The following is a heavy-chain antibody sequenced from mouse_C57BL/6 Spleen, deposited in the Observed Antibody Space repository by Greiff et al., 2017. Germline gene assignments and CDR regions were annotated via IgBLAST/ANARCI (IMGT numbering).Heavy chain of an antibody. CDR2: INYDGSST. V-gene: IGHV5-16*01. CDR1: GFTFSDYY. J-gene: IGHJ2*01. Sequence: DVQLVESEGGLVQPGSSMKLSCTASGFTFSDYYMAWVRQVPEKGLEWVANINYDGSSTYYLDSLKSRFIISRDNAKNILYLQMSSLKSEDTATYYCARAELGRYYFDYWGQGTTLTVSS. D-gene: IGHD4-1*01. CDR3: ARAELGRYYFDY.